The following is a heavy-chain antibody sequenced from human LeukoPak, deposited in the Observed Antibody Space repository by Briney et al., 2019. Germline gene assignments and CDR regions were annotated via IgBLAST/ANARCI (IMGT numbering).Heavy chain of an antibody. D-gene: IGHD2-15*01. CDR3: AKDFRYCSGGSCYS. CDR2: ISGSGGST. Sequence: PGGSLRLSCAASGFTFSSYAMSWVRQAPGEGLEWVSAISGSGGSTYYADSVKGRFSISRDNSKNTLYLQMNSLRAEDTAVYYCAKDFRYCSGGSCYSWGQGTLVTVSS. V-gene: IGHV3-23*01. CDR1: GFTFSSYA. J-gene: IGHJ4*02.